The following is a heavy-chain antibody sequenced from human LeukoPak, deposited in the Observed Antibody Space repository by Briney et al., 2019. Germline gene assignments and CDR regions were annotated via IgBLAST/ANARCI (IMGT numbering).Heavy chain of an antibody. Sequence: GGSLRLSCAASGFTFSSYAMHWVRQAPGKGLEWVAVISYDGSNKYYADSVKGRFTISRDNSKNTLHLQMNSLRAEDTAVYYCAREHVWELAYFDYWGQGTLVTVSS. CDR2: ISYDGSNK. V-gene: IGHV3-30-3*01. CDR3: AREHVWELAYFDY. J-gene: IGHJ4*02. CDR1: GFTFSSYA. D-gene: IGHD3-10*01.